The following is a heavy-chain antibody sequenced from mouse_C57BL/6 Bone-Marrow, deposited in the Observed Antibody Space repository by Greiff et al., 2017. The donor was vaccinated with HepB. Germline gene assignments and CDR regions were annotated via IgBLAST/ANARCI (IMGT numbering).Heavy chain of an antibody. Sequence: VKLIESGAELVKPGASVKISCKASGYSFSGYCINWVKQRPGKGLEWIARIYPGDGDTNYNGKFKGKATLTADKSSSTAYMQLSSLTSEDSAVYFCARESWRDSFDYWGQGTTLTVSS. J-gene: IGHJ2*01. CDR1: GYSFSGYC. V-gene: IGHV1-80*01. CDR3: ARESWRDSFDY. CDR2: IYPGDGDT.